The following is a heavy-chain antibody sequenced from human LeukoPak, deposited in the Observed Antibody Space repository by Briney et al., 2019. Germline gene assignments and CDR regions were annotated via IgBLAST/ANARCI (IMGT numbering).Heavy chain of an antibody. CDR1: GYTFTSYD. J-gene: IGHJ6*03. V-gene: IGHV1-8*01. CDR3: ARGGDGYSYYYYYMDV. D-gene: IGHD5-24*01. Sequence: ASVKVSCKASGYTFTSYDINWVRQATGQGLEWMGWMNPNSGNTGYAQKFQGRVTMTRNTSISTAYMELSSLRSEDTAVYYCARGGDGYSYYYYYMDVWGKGTMVTVSS. CDR2: MNPNSGNT.